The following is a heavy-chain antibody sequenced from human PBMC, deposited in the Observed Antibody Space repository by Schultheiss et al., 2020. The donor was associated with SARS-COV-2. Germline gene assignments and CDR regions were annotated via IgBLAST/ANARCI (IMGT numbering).Heavy chain of an antibody. Sequence: SETLSLTCTVSGGSIISNNYYWGWIRQPPGKVLEWIGSTYHSGSTYYNPSLNSRVTISVDTSKNQFSLRLSSVTAADTAVYYCVRLMRGIVVVPAAMEGNYWGQGTVVTVSS. CDR2: TYHSGST. V-gene: IGHV4-39*01. J-gene: IGHJ4*02. CDR3: VRLMRGIVVVPAAMEGNY. CDR1: GGSIISNNYY. D-gene: IGHD2-2*01.